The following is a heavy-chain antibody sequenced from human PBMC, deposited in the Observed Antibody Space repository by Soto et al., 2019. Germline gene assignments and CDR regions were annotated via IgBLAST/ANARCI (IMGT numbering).Heavy chain of an antibody. CDR2: IYSGGST. V-gene: IGHV3-53*01. CDR1: GFTVSSNY. CDR3: ARGGGDFWSGYDYYGMDV. D-gene: IGHD3-3*01. Sequence: GGSLRLSCAASGFTVSSNYMSWVRQAPGKGLEWVSVIYSGGSTYYADSVKGRFTIPRDNSKNTLYLQMNSLRAEDTAVYYCARGGGDFWSGYDYYGMDVWGQGTTVTVSS. J-gene: IGHJ6*02.